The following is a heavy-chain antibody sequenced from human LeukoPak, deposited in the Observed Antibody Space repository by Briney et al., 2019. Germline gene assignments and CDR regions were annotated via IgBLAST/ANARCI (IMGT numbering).Heavy chain of an antibody. CDR1: GFTFSSYA. CDR3: ARDPFFPEMATITGKGDNAFDI. J-gene: IGHJ3*02. CDR2: ISSNGGST. V-gene: IGHV3-64*01. Sequence: HPGGSLRLSCAASGFTFSSYAMHWVRQAPGKGLEYVSAISSNGGSTYYANSVKGRFTISRDNSKNTLYLQMGSLRAEDTAVYYCARDPFFPEMATITGKGDNAFDIWGQGTMVTVSS. D-gene: IGHD5-24*01.